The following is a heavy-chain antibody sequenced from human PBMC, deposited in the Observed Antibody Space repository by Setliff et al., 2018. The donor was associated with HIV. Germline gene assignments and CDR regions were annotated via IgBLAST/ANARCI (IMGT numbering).Heavy chain of an antibody. CDR1: SYSISSGYY. D-gene: IGHD2-15*01. CDR2: IYHSGST. CDR3: AREHCSGGSCNGFDI. J-gene: IGHJ3*02. V-gene: IGHV4-38-2*01. Sequence: PSETLSLTCAVSSYSISSGYYWGWIRQPPGKGLEWIGNIYHSGSTYYNPSLKSRVTISVDTSKNQFSLKLNSVTAADTAVYYCAREHCSGGSCNGFDIWGQGTMVTVSS.